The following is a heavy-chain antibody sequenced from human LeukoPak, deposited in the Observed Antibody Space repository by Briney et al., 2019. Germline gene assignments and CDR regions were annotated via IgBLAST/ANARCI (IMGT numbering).Heavy chain of an antibody. D-gene: IGHD3-10*01. Sequence: PSETLSLTCTVSGGSISSYYWSWIRQPPGKGLEWIGYIFYSGITNYNPSLSLKSRVTISVDTSKNQFSLKLSSVTAADTAVYYCATGSGSYYEPFDYWGQGTLVTVSS. J-gene: IGHJ4*02. CDR1: GGSISSYY. CDR3: ATGSGSYYEPFDY. CDR2: IFYSGIT. V-gene: IGHV4-59*08.